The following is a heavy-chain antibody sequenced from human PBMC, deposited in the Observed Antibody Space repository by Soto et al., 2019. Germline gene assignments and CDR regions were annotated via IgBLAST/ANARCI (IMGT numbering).Heavy chain of an antibody. J-gene: IGHJ3*02. D-gene: IGHD3-16*01. V-gene: IGHV1-3*01. CDR2: INPNSGNT. Sequence: ASVKVSCKASGYTFTSYAMHWVRQAPGQRLEWMGWINPNSGNTRYSQKFQGRVTITRNTSVSTAYMELSSLRSEDTAVYYCACWGSSGPNNGPYAFDIWSQGTRV. CDR1: GYTFTSYA. CDR3: ACWGSSGPNNGPYAFDI.